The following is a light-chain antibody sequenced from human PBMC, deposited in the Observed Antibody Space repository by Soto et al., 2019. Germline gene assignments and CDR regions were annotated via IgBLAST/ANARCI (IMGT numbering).Light chain of an antibody. CDR2: AAS. J-gene: IGKJ1*01. V-gene: IGKV1-39*02. CDR3: QEYDNYWP. Sequence: DIQMTQSPSSLSACVGDIVTITCRASQTITNYLNWYQQKPGKAPQLLMFAASTLPSGVPSRFSGSGSGTVFTLTISSLQPDDFATYYCQEYDNYWPFGQGTKVDIK. CDR1: QTITNY.